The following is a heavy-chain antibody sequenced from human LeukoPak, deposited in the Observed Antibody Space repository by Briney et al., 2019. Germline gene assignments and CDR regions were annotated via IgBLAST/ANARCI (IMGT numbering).Heavy chain of an antibody. V-gene: IGHV3-23*01. CDR3: ARRDILTGYSTFDY. CDR1: GFTFSSYA. Sequence: GSLRLSCTASGFTFSSYAMSWVRQAPGKGLEWVSVISGSSGSTYYADSVKGRFTISRDNSKNTLFLQMNSLRAEDTAVYYCARRDILTGYSTFDYWGQGTLVTVSS. CDR2: ISGSSGST. J-gene: IGHJ4*02. D-gene: IGHD3-9*01.